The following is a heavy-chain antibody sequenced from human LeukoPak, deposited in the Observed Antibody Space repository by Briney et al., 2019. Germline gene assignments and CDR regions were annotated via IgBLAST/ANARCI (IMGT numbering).Heavy chain of an antibody. CDR2: MNPNSGNT. J-gene: IGHJ6*02. D-gene: IGHD2-2*01. CDR1: GYAFTSYD. Sequence: ASVKVSCKASGYAFTSYDINWVRQATGQGLEWMGWMNPNSGNTGYAQKFQGRVTMTRNTSISTAYMELSSLRSEDTAVYYCASNLPKQTRYGMDVWGQGTTVTVSS. CDR3: ASNLPKQTRYGMDV. V-gene: IGHV1-8*01.